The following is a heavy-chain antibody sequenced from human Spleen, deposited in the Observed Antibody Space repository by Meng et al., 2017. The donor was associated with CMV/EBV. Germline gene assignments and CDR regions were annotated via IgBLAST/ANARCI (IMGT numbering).Heavy chain of an antibody. J-gene: IGHJ4*02. CDR3: ARARPNYDFWSGWIDY. V-gene: IGHV4-34*01. CDR1: GGSFSGYY. CDR2: INHSGST. Sequence: SETLSLTCAVYGGSFSGYYWSWIRQPPGKGLEWIGEINHSGSTNYNPSLKSRVTISVDTSKNQFSLKLSSVTAADTAVYFCARARPNYDFWSGWIDYWGQGALVTVSS. D-gene: IGHD3-3*01.